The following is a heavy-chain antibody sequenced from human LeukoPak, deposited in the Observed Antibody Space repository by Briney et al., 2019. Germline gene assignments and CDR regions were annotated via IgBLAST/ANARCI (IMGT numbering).Heavy chain of an antibody. D-gene: IGHD4-17*01. CDR3: ARGEGYGDSHEYFQH. CDR2: INHSGST. CDR1: GGSFSGYY. V-gene: IGHV4-34*01. Sequence: SETLSLTCAVYGGSFSGYYWSWIRQPPGKGLEWIGEINHSGSTNYNPSLKSRVTISVDTSKNQFSLKLSSVTAADTAVYYCARGEGYGDSHEYFQHWGQGTLVTVSS. J-gene: IGHJ1*01.